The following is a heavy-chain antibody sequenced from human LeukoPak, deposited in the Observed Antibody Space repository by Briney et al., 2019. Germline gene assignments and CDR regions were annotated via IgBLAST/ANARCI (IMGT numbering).Heavy chain of an antibody. CDR2: IKQDGSDI. CDR3: ARLMEIGEDYGDYADY. D-gene: IGHD4-17*01. J-gene: IGHJ4*02. V-gene: IGHV3-7*01. Sequence: PGGSLRLSCAASGFTFSTYWMSWVRQAPGKGLEWVANIKQDGSDIYYVDSVKGRFTISRDNAKNSLYLQMNGLRAEDTAVYYCARLMEIGEDYGDYADYWGQGTLVTVSS. CDR1: GFTFSTYW.